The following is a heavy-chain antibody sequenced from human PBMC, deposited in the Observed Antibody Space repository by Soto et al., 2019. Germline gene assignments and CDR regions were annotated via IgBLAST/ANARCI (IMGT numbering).Heavy chain of an antibody. Sequence: EVQLVESGGGLVQPGGSLRVSCAASGFTLRTYSLNWVRQAPGRGLEWISYISSSGSTIYYADSVKGGFTVSRDNAKNSLSLQMNSLRDGDTAVYYCARVPSSGSYRSYSYFGMDVWGPGTTVTVSS. CDR1: GFTLRTYS. J-gene: IGHJ6*02. CDR3: ARVPSSGSYRSYSYFGMDV. CDR2: ISSSGSTI. V-gene: IGHV3-48*02. D-gene: IGHD1-26*01.